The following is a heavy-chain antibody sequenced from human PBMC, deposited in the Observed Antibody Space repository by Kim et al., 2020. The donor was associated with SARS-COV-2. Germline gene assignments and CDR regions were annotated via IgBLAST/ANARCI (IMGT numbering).Heavy chain of an antibody. V-gene: IGHV4-61*02. CDR2: IYTSGST. D-gene: IGHD3-16*01. Sequence: SETLSLTCTVSGGSISSGSYYWSWIRQPAGKGLEWIGRIYTSGSTNYNPSLKSRVTISVDTSKNQFSLKLSSVTAADTAVYYCARDGGGAIKHYYYYYGMDVWGQGTTVTVSS. J-gene: IGHJ6*02. CDR1: GGSISSGSYY. CDR3: ARDGGGAIKHYYYYYGMDV.